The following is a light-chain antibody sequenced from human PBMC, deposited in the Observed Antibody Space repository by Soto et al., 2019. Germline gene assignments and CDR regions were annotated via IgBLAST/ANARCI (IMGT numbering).Light chain of an antibody. CDR3: QQSYTAPYT. CDR2: GAS. J-gene: IGKJ3*01. Sequence: DIQMTQSPSSLSASVGDAVSLTCRARRSISNYLNWYQQKPGRAPKLLISGASSLHRGVPSRFSGSGSGTTFTLTITSRQPEHFAIYFCQQSYTAPYTVGPGTKVELK. V-gene: IGKV1-39*01. CDR1: RSISNY.